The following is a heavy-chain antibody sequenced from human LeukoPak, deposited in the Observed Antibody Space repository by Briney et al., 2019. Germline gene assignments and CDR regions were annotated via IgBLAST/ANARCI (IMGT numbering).Heavy chain of an antibody. V-gene: IGHV1-24*01. CDR3: ATHGRYSSSWYYFDY. J-gene: IGHJ4*02. D-gene: IGHD6-13*01. CDR1: GYTLTELS. CDR2: FELEDGET. Sequence: AALKVSCKVSGYTLTELSMHWGRQAPRKGRGRRGGFELEDGETIYAQKFQGRVTMTEHTSRDTAYMELSSLRSEGTAVYYCATHGRYSSSWYYFDYWGQGSLVTVSS.